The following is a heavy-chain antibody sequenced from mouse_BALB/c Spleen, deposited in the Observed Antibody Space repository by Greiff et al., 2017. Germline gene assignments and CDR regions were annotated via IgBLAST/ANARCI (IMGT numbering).Heavy chain of an antibody. CDR2: IWAGGST. Sequence: VKLKESGPGLVAPSQSLSITCTVSGFSLTSYGVHWVRQPPGKGLEWLGVIWAGGSTNYNSALMSRLSISKDNSKSQVFLKMNSLQTDDTAMYYCARDDGYYPAWFAYWGQGTLVTVSA. J-gene: IGHJ3*01. CDR1: GFSLTSYG. CDR3: ARDDGYYPAWFAY. V-gene: IGHV2-9*02. D-gene: IGHD2-3*01.